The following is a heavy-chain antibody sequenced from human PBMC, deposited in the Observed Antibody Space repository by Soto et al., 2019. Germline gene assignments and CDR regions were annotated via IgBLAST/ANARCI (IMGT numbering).Heavy chain of an antibody. Sequence: SDTLSLTCTVSGASISIYYWSWIRQPPGKGLEWIGYTYYSGSTNYNPSLKSRATISVDTSKNQFSLKLSSVTAADTAVYYCARQLGFCSATSCYGYYDPWGQGTLVTSPQ. CDR1: GASISIYY. D-gene: IGHD2-2*01. CDR3: ARQLGFCSATSCYGYYDP. V-gene: IGHV4-59*08. J-gene: IGHJ5*02. CDR2: TYYSGST.